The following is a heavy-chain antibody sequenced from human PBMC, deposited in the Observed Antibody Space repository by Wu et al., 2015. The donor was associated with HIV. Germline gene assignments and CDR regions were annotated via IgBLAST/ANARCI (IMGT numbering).Heavy chain of an antibody. CDR1: GYTFTGYY. CDR2: INPNSGGT. V-gene: IGHV1-2*02. CDR3: ARGCALLWFGELLYWFDP. Sequence: QVQLVQSGAEVKKPGASVKVSCKASGYTFTGYYMHWVRQAPGQGLEWMGWINPNSGGTNYAQKFQGRVTMTRDTSISTAYMELSRLRSDDTAVYYCARGCALLWFGELLYWFDPWGQGTLVTVSS. D-gene: IGHD3-10*01. J-gene: IGHJ5*02.